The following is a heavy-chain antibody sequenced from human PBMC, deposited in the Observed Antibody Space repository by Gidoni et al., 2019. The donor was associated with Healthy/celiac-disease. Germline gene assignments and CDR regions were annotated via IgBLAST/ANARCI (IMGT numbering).Heavy chain of an antibody. CDR2: INPNSGGT. J-gene: IGHJ3*02. Sequence: QVQLVQSGAEVKKPGASVKVSCKASGYTFTGYYMHWVRQAPGQGLEWMGWINPNSGGTNYAQKFQVRVTMTRDTSISTAYMELSRLRSDDTAVYDCARDQIPYGTGEAFDIWGQGTMVTVSS. CDR3: ARDQIPYGTGEAFDI. D-gene: IGHD3-10*01. CDR1: GYTFTGYY. V-gene: IGHV1-2*02.